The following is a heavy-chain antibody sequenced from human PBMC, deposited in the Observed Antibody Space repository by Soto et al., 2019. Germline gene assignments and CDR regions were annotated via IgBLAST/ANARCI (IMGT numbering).Heavy chain of an antibody. D-gene: IGHD3-3*01. CDR1: GGSFSGYY. Sequence: PSETLSLTCAVYGGSFSGYYWSWIRQPPGKGLEWIGEINHSGSTNYNPSLKSRVTISVDTSKNQFSLKLSSVTAADTAVYYCARRSAKWSGYWKAFDIWGQGTMVTVSS. CDR3: ARRSAKWSGYWKAFDI. V-gene: IGHV4-34*01. J-gene: IGHJ3*02. CDR2: INHSGST.